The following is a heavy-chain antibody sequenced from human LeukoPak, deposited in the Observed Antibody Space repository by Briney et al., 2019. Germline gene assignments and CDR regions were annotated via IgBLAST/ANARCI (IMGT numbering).Heavy chain of an antibody. J-gene: IGHJ4*02. CDR3: TRESLGDYLLDY. CDR2: IRSKTYGGTT. V-gene: IGHV3-49*04. D-gene: IGHD4-17*01. CDR1: GFTFISYS. Sequence: GGSLRLSCAVSGFTFISYSMNWVRQAPGKGLEWVGFIRSKTYGGTTEYAASVKGRFTISRDDSKSIAYLQMNSLKTEDTAVYYCTRESLGDYLLDYWGQGTLVTVSS.